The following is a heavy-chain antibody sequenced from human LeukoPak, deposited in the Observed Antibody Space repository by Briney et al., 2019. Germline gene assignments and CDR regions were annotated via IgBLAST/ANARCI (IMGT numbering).Heavy chain of an antibody. J-gene: IGHJ4*02. CDR3: AGGPLLSRLYY. Sequence: PSKTLSLTCAVYGGSFSGYYWSWIRQPPGKGLEWIGEINHSGSTNYNPSLKSRVTISVDTSKNQFSLKLSSVTAADTAVYYCAGGPLLSRLYYWGQGTLVTVSS. V-gene: IGHV4-34*01. CDR2: INHSGST. CDR1: GGSFSGYY. D-gene: IGHD3-10*01.